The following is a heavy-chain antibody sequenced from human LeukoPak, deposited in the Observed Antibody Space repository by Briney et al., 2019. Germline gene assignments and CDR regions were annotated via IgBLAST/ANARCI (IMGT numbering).Heavy chain of an antibody. D-gene: IGHD6-19*01. Sequence: PGRSLRLSCAASGFTFSSYAMHWVRQAPGKGLEWVAVISYDGSNKYYADSVKGRFTISRDNSKNTLYLQMNSLRAEDAAVYYCARDPGRWLVLFDYWGQGTLVTVSS. V-gene: IGHV3-30-3*01. CDR2: ISYDGSNK. J-gene: IGHJ4*02. CDR3: ARDPGRWLVLFDY. CDR1: GFTFSSYA.